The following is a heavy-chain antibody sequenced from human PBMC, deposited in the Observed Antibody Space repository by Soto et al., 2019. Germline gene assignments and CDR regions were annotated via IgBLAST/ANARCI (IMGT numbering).Heavy chain of an antibody. D-gene: IGHD6-13*01. Sequence: PXGSLRLSCAASGFTFSSYGMHWVRQAPGKGLEWVAVIWYDGSNKYYADSVKGRFTIYRDNSKNTLYLQMNSLRAEDTAVYYCARDLSPFYSISWYYYYYYGINVWGQGTTDTVSS. CDR2: IWYDGSNK. CDR1: GFTFSSYG. V-gene: IGHV3-33*01. CDR3: ARDLSPFYSISWYYYYYYGINV. J-gene: IGHJ6*01.